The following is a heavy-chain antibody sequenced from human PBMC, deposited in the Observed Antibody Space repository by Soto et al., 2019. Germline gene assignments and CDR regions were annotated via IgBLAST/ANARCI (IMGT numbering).Heavy chain of an antibody. CDR2: ISYDGSNK. CDR1: GFTFSSYA. J-gene: IGHJ4*02. Sequence: PGGSLRLSCAASGFTFSSYAMHWVRQAPGKGLEWVAVISYDGSNKYYADSVKGRFTISRDNSKNTLYLQMNSLRAEDTAVYYCAREIDYGSGSYYLPFDYWGQGTLVTVSS. V-gene: IGHV3-30-3*01. CDR3: AREIDYGSGSYYLPFDY. D-gene: IGHD3-10*01.